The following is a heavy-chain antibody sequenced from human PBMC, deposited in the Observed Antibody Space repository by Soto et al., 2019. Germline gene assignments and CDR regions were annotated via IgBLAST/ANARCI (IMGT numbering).Heavy chain of an antibody. D-gene: IGHD2-21*01. CDR1: GVTFSSET. CDR2: IIPLFGTA. J-gene: IGHJ4*02. V-gene: IGHV1-69*01. Sequence: QVQLVQSGAEVKKPGSSVKVYCKASGVTFSSETISWVRQAPGQGLEWVGGIIPLFGTANYAQKFQGRVTITADESTSTLYIELSSLRADDTAVYYFATELGDNPASPFDSWGQGTLVTVSS. CDR3: ATELGDNPASPFDS.